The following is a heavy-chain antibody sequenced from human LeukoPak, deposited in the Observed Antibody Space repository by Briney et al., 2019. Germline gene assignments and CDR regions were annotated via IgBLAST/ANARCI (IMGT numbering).Heavy chain of an antibody. J-gene: IGHJ4*02. V-gene: IGHV3-48*01. Sequence: GGSLRLSCAASGFTFSSYSMNWIRQAPGKGLEWVSYISSSSSTIYYADSVKGRFTISRDNDKNSLNLQMNGLRAEDTAVYYWARGAVGYSSSWYVAYWGQGTLVTVSS. CDR3: ARGAVGYSSSWYVAY. CDR1: GFTFSSYS. CDR2: ISSSSSTI. D-gene: IGHD6-13*01.